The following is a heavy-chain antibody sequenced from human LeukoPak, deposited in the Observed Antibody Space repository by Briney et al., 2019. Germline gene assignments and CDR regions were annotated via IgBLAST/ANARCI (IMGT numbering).Heavy chain of an antibody. D-gene: IGHD3-9*01. CDR1: GFAFRSYG. J-gene: IGHJ4*02. Sequence: GGSLRLSCAVSGFAFRSYGMSWVRQAPGKGLEWVSAISGIGDSTYYADSVKGRFTISRDNSKNTLYLQVNSLRAEDTAVYYCAKNRGVLRNFDCYDYSGQGTLVTVSS. CDR2: ISGIGDST. V-gene: IGHV3-23*01. CDR3: AKNRGVLRNFDCYDY.